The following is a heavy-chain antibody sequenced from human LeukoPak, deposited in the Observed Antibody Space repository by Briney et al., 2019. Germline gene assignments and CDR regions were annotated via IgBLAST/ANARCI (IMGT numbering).Heavy chain of an antibody. CDR3: ARYGDQGGDAFDI. V-gene: IGHV1-69*05. Sequence: SVKVSCKASGGTFGSYAISWVRQAPGQGLEWMGGIIPIFGTANYAQKFQGRVTITTDESTSTAYMELSSLRSEDTAVYYCARYGDQGGDAFDIWGQGTMVTVSS. CDR1: GGTFGSYA. D-gene: IGHD4-17*01. J-gene: IGHJ3*02. CDR2: IIPIFGTA.